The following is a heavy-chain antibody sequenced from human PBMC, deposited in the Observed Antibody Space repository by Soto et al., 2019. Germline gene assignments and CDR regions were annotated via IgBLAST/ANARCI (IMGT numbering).Heavy chain of an antibody. Sequence: GGSRRPSFAALGFTFSSYAMSWVRQAPGKALEWVSAISCSGGSTYYADSVKGRFTISRDNSKNTLYLQMNSLRAEDTAVYYCAKDIATRAATFDYWAQGTLFPVSS. J-gene: IGHJ4*02. D-gene: IGHD6-13*01. CDR3: AKDIATRAATFDY. V-gene: IGHV3-23*01. CDR2: ISCSGGST. CDR1: GFTFSSYA.